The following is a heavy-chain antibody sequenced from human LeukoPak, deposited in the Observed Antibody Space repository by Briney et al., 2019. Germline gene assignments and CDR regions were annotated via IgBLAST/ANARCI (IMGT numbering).Heavy chain of an antibody. D-gene: IGHD1/OR15-1a*01. CDR2: IHYSRGT. V-gene: IGHV4-39*07. CDR1: GGSISNINYY. CDR3: ARDRSNNPYYFYYMDV. J-gene: IGHJ6*03. Sequence: SENLSLTCTVSGGSISNINYYWGWIRQPPGKGLEWIGSIHYSRGTHYNPSLKSRVTISVDTSKNQFSLRLSSVSAADTALYYCARDRSNNPYYFYYMDVWGRGTTVTVSS.